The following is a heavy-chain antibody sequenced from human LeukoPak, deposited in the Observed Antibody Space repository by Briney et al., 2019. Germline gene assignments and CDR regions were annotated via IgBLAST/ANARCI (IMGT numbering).Heavy chain of an antibody. D-gene: IGHD1-26*01. CDR3: AKIERSGSYCDY. J-gene: IGHJ4*02. CDR1: GFTLSSYA. Sequence: PGGSLRLSCAASGFTLSSYAMSWVRQAPGKGLEWVSAISGSGGSTYYADSVKGRFTISRDNSKNTLYLQMNSLRAEDTAVYYCAKIERSGSYCDYWGQGTLVTVSS. V-gene: IGHV3-23*01. CDR2: ISGSGGST.